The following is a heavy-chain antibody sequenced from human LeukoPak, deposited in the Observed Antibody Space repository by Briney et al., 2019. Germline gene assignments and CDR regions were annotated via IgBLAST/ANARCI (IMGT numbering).Heavy chain of an antibody. Sequence: GASVKVSCKASGYTFTGYYVHWVRQAPGQGLEWMGWINPNSGGTNYAQKFQGRVTMTRDTSISTAYMELSRLRSDDTAVYYCARVPTRRITIFGVVTKSDYWGQGTLVTVSS. J-gene: IGHJ4*02. CDR1: GYTFTGYY. CDR2: INPNSGGT. V-gene: IGHV1-2*02. D-gene: IGHD3-3*01. CDR3: ARVPTRRITIFGVVTKSDY.